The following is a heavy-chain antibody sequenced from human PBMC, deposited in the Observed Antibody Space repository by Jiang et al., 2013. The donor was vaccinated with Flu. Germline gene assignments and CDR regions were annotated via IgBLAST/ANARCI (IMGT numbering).Heavy chain of an antibody. D-gene: IGHD5-18*01. CDR1: GGSISSSSFC. CDR3: ARPVYGSPYSYGH. CDR2: SIVWEL. Sequence: KPSETLSLTCTVSGGSISSSSFCWGWIRQPPGRGWSGLGVSIVWELLLQPSLKSRVTISVDTSKNQFSLKLSSVTAADTAVYYCARPVYGSPYSYGHWGQGTLVTVSS. V-gene: IGHV4-39*07. J-gene: IGHJ4*02.